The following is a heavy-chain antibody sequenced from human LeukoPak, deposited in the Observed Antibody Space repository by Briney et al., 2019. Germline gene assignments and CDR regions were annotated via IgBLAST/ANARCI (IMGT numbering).Heavy chain of an antibody. CDR2: IYYSGST. J-gene: IGHJ6*03. D-gene: IGHD4-23*01. CDR1: GGSISSSSYY. CDR3: ASTVVRRVFNYMDV. Sequence: SETLSLTCTVSGGSISSSSYYWGWVRQPPGKGLEWIGSIYYSGSTYYNPSLKSRVTISVDTSKNQFSLKLSSVTAADTAVYYCASTVVRRVFNYMDVWGKGTTVTVSS. V-gene: IGHV4-39*07.